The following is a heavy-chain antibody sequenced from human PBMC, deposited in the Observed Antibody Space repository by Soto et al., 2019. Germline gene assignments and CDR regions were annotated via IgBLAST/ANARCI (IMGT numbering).Heavy chain of an antibody. CDR3: ARETSTGNYYMDV. J-gene: IGHJ6*03. D-gene: IGHD2-2*01. Sequence: GGSLRLSCAASGFSFSYYGMNWVRQAPGKGLEWVSYISTSSSNIYYADSVKGRFTISRDNAKNSLSLQMNSLRAADTAVYYCARETSTGNYYMDVWGKGTTVTVLL. V-gene: IGHV3-48*01. CDR1: GFSFSYYG. CDR2: ISTSSSNI.